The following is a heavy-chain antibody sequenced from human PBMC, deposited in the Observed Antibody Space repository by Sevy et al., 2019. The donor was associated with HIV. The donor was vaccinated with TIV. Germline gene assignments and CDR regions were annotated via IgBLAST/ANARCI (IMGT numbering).Heavy chain of an antibody. CDR3: ARDKPQGVVVLPGSMWGGIDY. CDR2: ISAYTGDT. CDR1: GYTFRNYG. V-gene: IGHV1-18*01. D-gene: IGHD2-2*01. Sequence: ASVKVSCRASGYTFRNYGISWVRQAPGQGLEWLGWISAYTGDTDFAQKVKARVTLTLDTSTNTAYLELRSLRSDDTAVYYCARDKPQGVVVLPGSMWGGIDYWGQGTLVTVSS. J-gene: IGHJ4*02.